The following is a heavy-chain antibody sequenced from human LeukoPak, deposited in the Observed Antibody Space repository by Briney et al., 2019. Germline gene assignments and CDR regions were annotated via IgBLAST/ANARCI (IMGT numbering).Heavy chain of an antibody. Sequence: SETLSLTCTVSGGSISSYYWSWIRQPPGKGLEWIGYIYYSGSTNYNPSLKSRVTISVDTSKNQFSLNLSSVTAADTAVYYCARGKWELLPLDYWGQGTLVTVSS. CDR1: GGSISSYY. J-gene: IGHJ4*02. CDR2: IYYSGST. D-gene: IGHD1-26*01. CDR3: ARGKWELLPLDY. V-gene: IGHV4-59*01.